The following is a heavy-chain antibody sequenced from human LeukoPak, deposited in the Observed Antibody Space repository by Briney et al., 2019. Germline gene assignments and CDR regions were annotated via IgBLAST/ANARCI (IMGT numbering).Heavy chain of an antibody. CDR3: AREKYYDFWSGYSDAFDI. Sequence: GSLRLSCAASGFTFSNYEMNWVRQAPGKGLEWIGYIYYSGSTNYNPSLKSRVTISVDTSKNQFSLKLSSVTAADTAVYYCAREKYYDFWSGYSDAFDIWGQGTMVTVSS. CDR1: GFTFSNYE. V-gene: IGHV4-59*01. D-gene: IGHD3-3*01. CDR2: IYYSGST. J-gene: IGHJ3*02.